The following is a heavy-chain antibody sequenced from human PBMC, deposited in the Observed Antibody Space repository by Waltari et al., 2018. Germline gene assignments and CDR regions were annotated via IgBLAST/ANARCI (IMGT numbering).Heavy chain of an antibody. Sequence: EVQLVESGGGLVQPGGSLRLSCAASGFTFTSYWMHWVRQAPGKGLVGLSLMPSDGRTTSYGDSVKGRFTISRDNAKNTLYLQMNSLRAEDTAVYYCSAGTVYWGQGILVTVSS. D-gene: IGHD1-26*01. CDR1: GFTFTSYW. J-gene: IGHJ4*02. V-gene: IGHV3-74*01. CDR3: SAGTVY. CDR2: MPSDGRTT.